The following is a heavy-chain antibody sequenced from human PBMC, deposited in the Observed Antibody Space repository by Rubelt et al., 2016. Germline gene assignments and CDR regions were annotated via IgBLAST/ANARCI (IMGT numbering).Heavy chain of an antibody. D-gene: IGHD3-3*01. CDR3: ARKRITIFGDMGKGMDV. CDR1: GGSISSYY. CDR2: IYYSGST. J-gene: IGHJ6*02. Sequence: QVQLQESGPGLVKPSETLSLTCTVSGGSISSYYWSWIRQPPGKGLEWIGHIYYSGSTNYNPSLKIRVTISVDTSKNQFSLKLRSVTAADTAVYYCARKRITIFGDMGKGMDVWGQGTTVTVSS. V-gene: IGHV4-59*12.